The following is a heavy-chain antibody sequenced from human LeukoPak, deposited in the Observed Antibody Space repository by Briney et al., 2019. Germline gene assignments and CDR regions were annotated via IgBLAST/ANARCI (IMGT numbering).Heavy chain of an antibody. CDR1: GYTFTGYY. Sequence: ASVKVSCKASGYTFTGYYMHWVRQAPGQGHEWMGWINPNSGGTNYAQKFQGRVTMTRDTSISTAYMELSRLRSDDTAVYYCARRGSSVGGSYYSFDYWGQGTLVTVSS. CDR2: INPNSGGT. J-gene: IGHJ4*02. CDR3: ARRGSSVGGSYYSFDY. V-gene: IGHV1-2*02. D-gene: IGHD1-26*01.